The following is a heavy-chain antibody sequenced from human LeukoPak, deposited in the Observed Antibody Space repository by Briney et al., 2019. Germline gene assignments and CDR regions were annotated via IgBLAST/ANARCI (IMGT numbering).Heavy chain of an antibody. CDR1: GYTFTSYD. J-gene: IGHJ4*02. CDR2: LNPYSGGT. CDR3: ARALTRYSTAWYGY. D-gene: IGHD6-19*01. V-gene: IGHV1-2*02. Sequence: ASVKVSCKASGYTFTSYDINWVRQATGQGLECMGWLNPYSGGTNYAQKFQGRVTLTRDTSITTVYMDLSRLTSDDTAVYYCARALTRYSTAWYGYWGQGTLVTVSS.